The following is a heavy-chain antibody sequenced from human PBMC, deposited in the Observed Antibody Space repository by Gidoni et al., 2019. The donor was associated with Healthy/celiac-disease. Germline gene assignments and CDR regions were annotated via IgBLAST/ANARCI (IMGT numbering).Heavy chain of an antibody. CDR1: GFTFSSYG. CDR3: AKDRWASSGIQLWYYYYYGMDV. J-gene: IGHJ6*02. V-gene: IGHV3-30*18. D-gene: IGHD5-18*01. Sequence: QVQLVESGGGVVQPGRSLRLSCAASGFTFSSYGMHWVGPAPGKGLEWVAVISYDGSNKYYADSVKGRFTISRDNSKNTLYLQMNSLRAEDTAVYYCAKDRWASSGIQLWYYYYYGMDVWGQGTTVTVSS. CDR2: ISYDGSNK.